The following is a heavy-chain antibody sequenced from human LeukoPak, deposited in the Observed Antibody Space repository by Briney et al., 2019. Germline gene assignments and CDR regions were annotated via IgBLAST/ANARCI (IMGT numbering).Heavy chain of an antibody. V-gene: IGHV1-18*01. Sequence: GASVTLSCTASGYTFTSYGSSWVRQAPGQGLEWIGWISAYNGNTNYAQKLQGRGTMTTDTSTSTADMELRSLRSDDTAVYYCARTPVVYAIRYYYYYGMDVWGQGTTVTVSS. J-gene: IGHJ6*02. CDR2: ISAYNGNT. D-gene: IGHD2-8*02. CDR3: ARTPVVYAIRYYYYYGMDV. CDR1: GYTFTSYG.